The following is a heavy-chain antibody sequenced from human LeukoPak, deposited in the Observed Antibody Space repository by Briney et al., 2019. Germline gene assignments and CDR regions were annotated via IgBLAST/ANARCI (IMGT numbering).Heavy chain of an antibody. CDR2: IKQDGSEK. J-gene: IGHJ4*02. CDR1: VFTLRSHW. Sequence: GGSVSLSRLACVFTLRSHWMSWLRQAPAKGLEWGANIKQDGSEKYYVDSVKGRFTISRDNAKNSLYLQMNSLRAEDTAVYYCARGAWTFDYWGQGTLVSVSS. D-gene: IGHD3/OR15-3a*01. CDR3: ARGAWTFDY. V-gene: IGHV3-7*01.